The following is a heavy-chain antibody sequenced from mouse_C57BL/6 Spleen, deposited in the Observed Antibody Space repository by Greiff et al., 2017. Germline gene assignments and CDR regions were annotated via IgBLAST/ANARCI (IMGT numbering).Heavy chain of an antibody. D-gene: IGHD2-3*01. CDR3: ARPYDYGYFDV. V-gene: IGHV1-52*01. Sequence: QVQLQQPGAELVRPGSSVKLSCKASGYTFTSYWMHWVKQRPIQGLEWIGNIDPSDSETHYNQKFKDKATLTVDKSSSTAYMQLSSLTSEDSAVYYCARPYDYGYFDVWGTGTTVTVSS. CDR2: IDPSDSET. J-gene: IGHJ1*03. CDR1: GYTFTSYW.